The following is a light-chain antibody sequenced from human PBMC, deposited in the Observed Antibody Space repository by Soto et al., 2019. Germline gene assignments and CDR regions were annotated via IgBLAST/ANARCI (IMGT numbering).Light chain of an antibody. CDR3: QQYGSSAPVT. J-gene: IGKJ5*01. CDR2: GAS. CDR1: QSVTSNY. V-gene: IGKV3-20*01. Sequence: EIVLTQSPGTLSLSPGERATLSCRASQSVTSNYLAWYQQKPGQAPRLLIYGASTRATGIPDRFSGSGSGTDFTLTISSLEPEDFAMYYCQQYGSSAPVTFGQGTRLEI.